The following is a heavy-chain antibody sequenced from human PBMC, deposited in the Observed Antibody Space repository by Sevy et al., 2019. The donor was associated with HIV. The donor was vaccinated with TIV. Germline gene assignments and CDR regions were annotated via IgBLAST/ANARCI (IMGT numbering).Heavy chain of an antibody. V-gene: IGHV3-11*06. CDR1: GFTFSDYY. J-gene: IGHJ4*02. Sequence: GGSLRLSCAASGFTFSDYYMSWIRQAPGKGLEWVSYISSSSSYTNYADSVKGRFPISRDNAKNSLYLQMNSLRAEDTAVYYCARESSSGSYQTDWGQGTLVTVSS. CDR3: ARESSSGSYQTD. D-gene: IGHD1-26*01. CDR2: ISSSSSYT.